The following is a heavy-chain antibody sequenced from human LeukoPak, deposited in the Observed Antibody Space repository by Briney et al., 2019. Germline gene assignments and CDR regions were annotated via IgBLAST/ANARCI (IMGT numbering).Heavy chain of an antibody. Sequence: SVKVSCKASGFTFTSSAVQWVRQARGQRLEWIGWIVVGSGNTNYAQKFQERVTITRDMSTSLVYMELSSLRSEDTAVYYCAAEAAYYYDSRDAFDVWGQGTMVTVS. CDR2: IVVGSGNT. J-gene: IGHJ3*01. CDR3: AAEAAYYYDSRDAFDV. V-gene: IGHV1-58*01. D-gene: IGHD3-22*01. CDR1: GFTFTSSA.